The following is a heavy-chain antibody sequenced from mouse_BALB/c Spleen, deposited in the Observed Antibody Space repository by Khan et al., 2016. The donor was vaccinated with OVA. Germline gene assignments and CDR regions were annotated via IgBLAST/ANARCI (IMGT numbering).Heavy chain of an antibody. Sequence: EVQLQESGPGLVKPSQSLSLTCTVTGYSITSDYAWNWIRQFPGNKLEWMGYISYSGRTSYNPSLKSRISLTRDTSKNLFFLQLNSVTTEDTATYYCARSVTITTVVATDFDYWGQGTTLTVSS. D-gene: IGHD1-1*01. CDR1: GYSITSDYA. CDR2: ISYSGRT. J-gene: IGHJ2*01. V-gene: IGHV3-2*02. CDR3: ARSVTITTVVATDFDY.